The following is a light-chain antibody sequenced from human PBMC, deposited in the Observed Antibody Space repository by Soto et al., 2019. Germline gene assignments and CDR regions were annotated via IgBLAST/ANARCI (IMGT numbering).Light chain of an antibody. CDR2: END. J-gene: IGLJ3*02. CDR1: SSNIGNNY. CDR3: GTWDSSLSAGVWV. V-gene: IGLV1-51*02. Sequence: QSVLTQPPSVSAAPGQKVTISCSGSSSNIGNNYVSWYQQLPGTAPKLLIYENDKRPTGIPDRFSGSKSGTSATLGITGLQTGDEADYYCGTWDSSLSAGVWVFGGGTQVTVL.